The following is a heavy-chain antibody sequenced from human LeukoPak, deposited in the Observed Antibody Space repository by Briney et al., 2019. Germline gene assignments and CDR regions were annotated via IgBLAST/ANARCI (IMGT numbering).Heavy chain of an antibody. CDR1: GFTFSTYS. D-gene: IGHD3-3*01. CDR3: ARGGYDFWSGYYPFDY. Sequence: GGSLRLSCAASGFTFSTYSMNWVRQAPGKGLEWVSSISSSSSYIYYADSVKGRFTISRDNAKNSLYLQMNSLRAEDTAVYYCARGGYDFWSGYYPFDYWGQGTQVTVSS. CDR2: ISSSSSYI. J-gene: IGHJ4*02. V-gene: IGHV3-21*01.